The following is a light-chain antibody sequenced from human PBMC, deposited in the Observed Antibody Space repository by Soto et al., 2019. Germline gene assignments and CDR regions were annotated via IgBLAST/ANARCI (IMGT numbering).Light chain of an antibody. V-gene: IGLV1-44*01. J-gene: IGLJ1*01. CDR2: SNN. Sequence: QSALTHPPSASLTPGQRVTISCSGSRSNIGSNTVNWYQQLPGTAPKLLIYSNNQRPSGVPDRFSGSKSGTSASLAISGLQSEDEADYYCAAWDDSLNGLYVFGTGTKVTVL. CDR3: AAWDDSLNGLYV. CDR1: RSNIGSNT.